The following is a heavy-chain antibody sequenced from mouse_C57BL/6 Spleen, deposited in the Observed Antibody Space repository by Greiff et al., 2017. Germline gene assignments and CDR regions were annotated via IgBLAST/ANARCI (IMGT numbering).Heavy chain of an antibody. J-gene: IGHJ2*01. V-gene: IGHV1-69*01. CDR1: GYTFTSYW. CDR2: IDPSDSYT. D-gene: IGHD2-3*01. Sequence: VQLQQPGAELVMPGASVKLSCKASGYTFTSYWMHWVKQRPGQGLEWIGEIDPSDSYTNYNQQFKGKSTLTVDKSSSTAYMQLSSLTSEDSAVYYCARGGYDGYHYFDYWGQGTTLTVSS. CDR3: ARGGYDGYHYFDY.